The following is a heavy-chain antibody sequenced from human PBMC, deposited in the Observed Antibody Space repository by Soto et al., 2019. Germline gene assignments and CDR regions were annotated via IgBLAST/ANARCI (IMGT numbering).Heavy chain of an antibody. CDR3: ARWFGELLPLGP. CDR1: GFTVSSNY. Sequence: GGSLRLSCAASGFTVSSNYMSWVRQAPGKGLEWVAVIWYDGSNKYYADSVKGRFTISRDNSKNTLYLQMNSLRAEDTAVYYCARWFGELLPLGPWGQGTLVTVSS. D-gene: IGHD3-10*01. CDR2: IWYDGSNK. V-gene: IGHV3-33*08. J-gene: IGHJ5*02.